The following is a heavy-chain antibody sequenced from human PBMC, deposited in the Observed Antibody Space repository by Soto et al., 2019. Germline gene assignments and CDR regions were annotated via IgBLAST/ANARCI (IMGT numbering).Heavy chain of an antibody. V-gene: IGHV3-15*07. CDR3: ARSYRRDYFDY. CDR2: IKSEADGGTT. Sequence: GGSLRLSCTASGFSFSNAWMNLVRLAPGKGLEWVGRIKSEADGGTTDYAAPVKGRLIISRDDSESTLYLQVNSLKTEDTGIYYCARSYRRDYFDYWGQGILVTVSS. D-gene: IGHD3-10*01. CDR1: GFSFSNAW. J-gene: IGHJ4*02.